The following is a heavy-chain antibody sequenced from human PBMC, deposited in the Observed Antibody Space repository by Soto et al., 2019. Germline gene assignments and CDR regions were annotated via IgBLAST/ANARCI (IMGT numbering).Heavy chain of an antibody. CDR2: INHSGST. Sequence: QVQLQQWGAGLLKPSETLSLICAVYGGSFSGYYWSWIRQPPGKGLEWIGEINHSGSTNYNPSLKSRVTISVDTSKNQFSLKLSSVTAADTAVYYCASLSNVLLWFGEPVRRRYMDVWGKGTTVTVSS. V-gene: IGHV4-34*01. CDR1: GGSFSGYY. CDR3: ASLSNVLLWFGEPVRRRYMDV. J-gene: IGHJ6*03. D-gene: IGHD3-10*01.